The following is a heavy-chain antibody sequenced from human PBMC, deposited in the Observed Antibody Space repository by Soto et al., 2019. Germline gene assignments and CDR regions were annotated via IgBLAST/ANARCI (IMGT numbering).Heavy chain of an antibody. V-gene: IGHV3-30*18. J-gene: IGHJ6*02. CDR1: GFTFSTYG. Sequence: QVQLVESGGGEVQPGRSLTISCAAPGFTFSTYGMPWVRQTPGKGLEGVAVISYDGTNKFYSDSVKGRFTISRDNFKNTLTLQMNSLRADDTAVYSCAKDLQSYGDYDYYCYGMDVWGLGTRVTVSS. D-gene: IGHD4-17*01. CDR2: ISYDGTNK. CDR3: AKDLQSYGDYDYYCYGMDV.